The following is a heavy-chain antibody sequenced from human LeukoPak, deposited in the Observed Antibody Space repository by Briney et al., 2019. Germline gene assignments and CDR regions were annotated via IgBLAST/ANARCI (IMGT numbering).Heavy chain of an antibody. V-gene: IGHV5-51*01. CDR3: ARRPYQRSGWYVDGMDV. D-gene: IGHD6-19*01. CDR2: IYPGDSDT. J-gene: IGHJ6*02. Sequence: GESLKIPCKGSGYSFTSYWIGWVRQMPGKGLEWMGIIYPGDSDTRYSPSFQGQVTISADKSISTAYLQWSSLKASDTAMYYCARRPYQRSGWYVDGMDVWGQGTTVTVSS. CDR1: GYSFTSYW.